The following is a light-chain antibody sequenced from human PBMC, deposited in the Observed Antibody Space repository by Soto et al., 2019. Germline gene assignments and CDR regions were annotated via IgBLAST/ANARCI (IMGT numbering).Light chain of an antibody. V-gene: IGKV3-20*01. CDR2: GAS. J-gene: IGKJ1*01. CDR1: QSVSSSY. Sequence: EIVLTQSPGTLSLSPGERATLSCRASQSVSSSYLAWYQQKPGQAPRLLIYGASSRATGIPDRFSGSGSETDFTLTISRLEPEDFAVYYCQQYGSSPLVAFGQGTKVEIK. CDR3: QQYGSSPLVA.